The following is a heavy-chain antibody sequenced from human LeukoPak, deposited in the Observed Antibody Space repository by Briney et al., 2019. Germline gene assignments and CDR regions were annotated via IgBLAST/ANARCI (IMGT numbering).Heavy chain of an antibody. Sequence: SETLSLTCAVYGWTFSAYCWTWVRQSPGKGLDWIGEIHHSGSINYNPSLKSRVTISLDKAKNHFSLKLSSVTAADTAVYYCVRGLTGPRDAAPGRVALGYWGQGTLVTVSS. D-gene: IGHD6-13*01. CDR3: VRGLTGPRDAAPGRVALGY. J-gene: IGHJ4*02. CDR2: IHHSGSI. CDR1: GWTFSAYC. V-gene: IGHV4-34*01.